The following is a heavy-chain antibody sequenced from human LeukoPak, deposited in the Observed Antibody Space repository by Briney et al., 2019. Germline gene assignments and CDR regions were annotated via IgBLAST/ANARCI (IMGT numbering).Heavy chain of an antibody. Sequence: ASVKVSCKASGYTFTNYYMHWVRQAPGQGLEWMGIINPGGGSTNYAQKFQGRVTMTRDTSTSTVYMELSSLRSEDTAVYYCARATWSRNSGGWLDPWGQGTLVTVSS. J-gene: IGHJ5*02. CDR2: INPGGGST. V-gene: IGHV1-46*01. CDR1: GYTFTNYY. CDR3: ARATWSRNSGGWLDP. D-gene: IGHD4-23*01.